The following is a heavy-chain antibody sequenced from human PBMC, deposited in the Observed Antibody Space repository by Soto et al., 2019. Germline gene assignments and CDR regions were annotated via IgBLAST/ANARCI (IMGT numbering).Heavy chain of an antibody. V-gene: IGHV3-11*06. Sequence: CIRQATGKGLEWVSYISSSSYYTNSADSVKGRFTISRDNAKNSLYLHMNSLRAEDTAVYYCVRDLSGTSVDYWGQGALVTVS. CDR2: ISSSSYYT. D-gene: IGHD2-15*01. J-gene: IGHJ4*02. CDR3: VRDLSGTSVDY.